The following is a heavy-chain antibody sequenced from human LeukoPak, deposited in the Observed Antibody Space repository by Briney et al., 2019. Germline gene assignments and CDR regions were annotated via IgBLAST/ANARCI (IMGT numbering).Heavy chain of an antibody. D-gene: IGHD3-9*01. V-gene: IGHV1-69*13. CDR1: GGTFSSYA. J-gene: IGHJ4*02. Sequence: ASVKVSCKASGGTFSSYAISWVRQAPGQGLEWMGGIIPIFGTANYAQKFQGRVTITADESTSTAYMELSGLRSEDTAVYYCARSVIRYFDWPCYFDYWGQGTLVTVSS. CDR2: IIPIFGTA. CDR3: ARSVIRYFDWPCYFDY.